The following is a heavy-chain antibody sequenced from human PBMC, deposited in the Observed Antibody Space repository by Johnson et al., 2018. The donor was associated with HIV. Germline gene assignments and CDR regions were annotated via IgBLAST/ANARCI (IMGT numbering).Heavy chain of an antibody. V-gene: IGHV3-66*01. CDR3: ASSYSEGDAFDI. J-gene: IGHJ3*02. CDR2: IYTGGST. Sequence: VQLVESGGGLVQPGGSLRLSCAASAFTVSDNYLSWVRQAPGKGLEWVSVIYTGGSTYYADSVTGRFTISRDNSKNTLYLQMNSLRVEDTAVYYGASSYSEGDAFDIWGQGTMVTVSS. D-gene: IGHD2-21*01. CDR1: AFTVSDNY.